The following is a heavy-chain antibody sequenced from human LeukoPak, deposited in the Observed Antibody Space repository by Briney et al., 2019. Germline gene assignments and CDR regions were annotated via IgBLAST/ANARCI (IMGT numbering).Heavy chain of an antibody. CDR3: AKFYDILTGYFDY. V-gene: IGHV3-23*01. Sequence: GGSLRLSCAASGFTFTSYSMGWVRQAPGKGLEWVSGISGGGTTYYADSVKGRFTISRDNFKNTLSLQMNSLRAEDTAVYYCAKFYDILTGYFDYWGQGTLVTVSS. CDR2: ISGGGTT. CDR1: GFTFTSYS. D-gene: IGHD3-9*01. J-gene: IGHJ4*02.